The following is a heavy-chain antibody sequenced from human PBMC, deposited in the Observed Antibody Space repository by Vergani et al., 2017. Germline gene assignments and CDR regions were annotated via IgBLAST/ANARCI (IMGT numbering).Heavy chain of an antibody. CDR2: ISSSSSYI. CDR3: ARDFFPGLGVPDAFDI. D-gene: IGHD2-8*02. J-gene: IGHJ3*02. Sequence: EVQLVESGGGLVKPGGSLRLSCAASGFTFSSYSMNWVRQAPGKGLEWVSSISSSSSYIYYADSVKGRFTISRDNAKNSLYLQMNSLRAEDTAVYYCARDFFPGLGVPDAFDIWGQGTMVTVSS. CDR1: GFTFSSYS. V-gene: IGHV3-21*01.